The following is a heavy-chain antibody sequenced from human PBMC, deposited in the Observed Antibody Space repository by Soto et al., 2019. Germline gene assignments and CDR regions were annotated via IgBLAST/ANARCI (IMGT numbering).Heavy chain of an antibody. CDR1: GFLVNSAY. Sequence: EVQLVESGGGLIPPGGSLRLSCAASGFLVNSAYMTWVRQAPGKGLEWLSMINSDGSTLYAESVKGRFTISRDNSKNRLDLQMNTLRAEDTAMYYCARRGYSFAWRYWGQGTLVIVTS. D-gene: IGHD5-18*01. V-gene: IGHV3-53*01. CDR3: ARRGYSFAWRY. CDR2: INSDGST. J-gene: IGHJ4*02.